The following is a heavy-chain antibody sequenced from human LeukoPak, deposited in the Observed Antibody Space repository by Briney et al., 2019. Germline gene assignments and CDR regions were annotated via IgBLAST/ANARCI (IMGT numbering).Heavy chain of an antibody. CDR3: AGSNSYGYAGDY. J-gene: IGHJ4*02. CDR2: ISRRTTTI. V-gene: IGHV3-48*01. CDR1: GFTFSRSG. D-gene: IGHD5-18*01. Sequence: GGSLSLSCAASGFTFSRSGMNWVRQAPGKGLEWVSYISRRTTTIYYADSVKGRFTISRDNAKSSLYLQMNGLRAEDTAVYYCAGSNSYGYAGDYWGQGALVTVSS.